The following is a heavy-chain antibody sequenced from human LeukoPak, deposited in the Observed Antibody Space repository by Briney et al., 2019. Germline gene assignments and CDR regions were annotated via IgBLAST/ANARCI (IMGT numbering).Heavy chain of an antibody. V-gene: IGHV3-48*03. D-gene: IGHD4-17*01. CDR2: ISSSGSTI. CDR1: GFTFSSYE. CDR3: AKDRETYGDYGFDY. J-gene: IGHJ4*02. Sequence: PGGSLRLSCAASGFTFSSYEMNWVRQAPGKGPEWVSYISSSGSTIYYADSVKGRFTISRDNAKNSLYLQMNSLRAEDTAVYYCAKDRETYGDYGFDYWGQGTLVTVSS.